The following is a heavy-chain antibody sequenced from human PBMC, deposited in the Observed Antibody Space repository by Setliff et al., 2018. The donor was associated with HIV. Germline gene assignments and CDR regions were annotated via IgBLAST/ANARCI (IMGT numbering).Heavy chain of an antibody. CDR3: ARGGRKDLTDN. D-gene: IGHD3-16*01. CDR1: GAPISSGAYF. V-gene: IGHV4-31*03. J-gene: IGHJ4*02. CDR2: IYYTGST. Sequence: SETLSLTCTVSGAPISSGAYFWIWIRQHPGKGLEWMGYIYYTGSTYYNLSLKSRMIISLDTSKNQLFLTLNSVTAADTAIYYCARGGRKDLTDNWGQGTLVTVSS.